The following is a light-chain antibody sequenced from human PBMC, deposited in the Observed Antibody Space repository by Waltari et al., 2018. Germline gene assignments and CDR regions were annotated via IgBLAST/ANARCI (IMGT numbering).Light chain of an antibody. CDR2: LGS. J-gene: IGKJ2*01. V-gene: IGKV2-28*01. CDR3: MQALQTPMYT. CDR1: QRLLHSNGYNY. Sequence: DIVMTQSPLSLPVTPGEPASISCTPRQRLLHSNGYNYLDWYLQKPGQSPQLLIYLGSNRASGVPDRFSGSGSGTDFTLKISRVEAEDVGVYYCMQALQTPMYTFGQGTKLEIK.